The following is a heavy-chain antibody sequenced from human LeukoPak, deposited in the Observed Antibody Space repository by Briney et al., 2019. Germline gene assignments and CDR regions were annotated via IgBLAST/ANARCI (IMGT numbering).Heavy chain of an antibody. D-gene: IGHD3-10*01. J-gene: IGHJ5*02. V-gene: IGHV3-23*01. CDR1: GFTFSSYA. CDR2: ISGSGGST. CDR3: AKDPRVYGSGSYYPSWFDP. Sequence: GGSLRLSCAASGFTFSSYAMSWVRQAPGKGLEWVSAISGSGGSTYYADSVKGRFTISRDNSKNTLYLQMNSLRAEDTAVYYCAKDPRVYGSGSYYPSWFDPWGQGTLVTVSS.